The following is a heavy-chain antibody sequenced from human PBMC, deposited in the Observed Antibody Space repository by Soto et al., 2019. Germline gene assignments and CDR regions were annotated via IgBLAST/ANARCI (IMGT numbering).Heavy chain of an antibody. CDR1: GGTFSSYA. Sequence: QVQLVQSGAEVKKPGSSVKVSCKASGGTFSSYAISWVRQAPGQGLEWMGGIIPIFGTANYAQKFQGRVTITADETTSTAYMELSSLRSEDTAVYYCARERHVEFPENLGMDVWGQGTTVTVSS. V-gene: IGHV1-69*12. CDR3: ARERHVEFPENLGMDV. J-gene: IGHJ6*02. D-gene: IGHD3-10*01. CDR2: IIPIFGTA.